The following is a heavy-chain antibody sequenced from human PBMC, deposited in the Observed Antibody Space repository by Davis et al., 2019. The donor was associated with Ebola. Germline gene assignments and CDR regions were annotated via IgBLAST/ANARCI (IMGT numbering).Heavy chain of an antibody. D-gene: IGHD3-10*01. J-gene: IGHJ4*02. CDR1: GGTFSSYA. CDR3: ASYYGSGSYYTDY. CDR2: ISAYNGNT. Sequence: AASVKVSCKASGGTFSSYAISWVRQAPGQGLEWMGWISAYNGNTNYAQKLQGRVTMTTDTSTSTAYMELSSLRSEDTAVYYCASYYGSGSYYTDYWGQGTLVTVSS. V-gene: IGHV1-18*01.